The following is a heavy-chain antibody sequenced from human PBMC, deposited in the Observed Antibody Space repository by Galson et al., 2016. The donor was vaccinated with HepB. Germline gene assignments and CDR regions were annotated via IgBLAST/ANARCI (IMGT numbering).Heavy chain of an antibody. V-gene: IGHV4-4*02. D-gene: IGHD6-19*01. CDR2: VYHSGNT. J-gene: IGHJ3*01. CDR3: ATHGQSSGLNAFDV. CDR1: GDSISSTTW. Sequence: SETLSLTCAVSGDSISSTTWWTWLRQPPGKGLEWIGEVYHSGNTNYNPSLKSRVTISLDKSKNQFSLKLTSVTAADTALYYCATHGQSSGLNAFDVWGQGKMVTVAS.